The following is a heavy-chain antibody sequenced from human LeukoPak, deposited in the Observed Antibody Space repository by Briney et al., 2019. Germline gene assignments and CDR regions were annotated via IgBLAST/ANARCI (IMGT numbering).Heavy chain of an antibody. J-gene: IGHJ5*02. D-gene: IGHD3-22*01. CDR3: ARLLYYYDSSGYYDWFDP. Sequence: PSETLSLTCTVSGGSISSYYWSWIRQPPGKGLEWIVYIYYSGSTNYNPSLKSRVTISVDTSKNQFSLKLSSVTAADTAVYYCARLLYYYDSSGYYDWFDPWGQGTLVTVSS. CDR2: IYYSGST. V-gene: IGHV4-59*08. CDR1: GGSISSYY.